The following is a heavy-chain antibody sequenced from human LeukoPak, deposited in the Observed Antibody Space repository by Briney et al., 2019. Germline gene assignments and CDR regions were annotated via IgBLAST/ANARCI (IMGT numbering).Heavy chain of an antibody. Sequence: SVKVSCMASGGTFSSYAISWVRQAPGQGLEWMGRIIPIFGTANYAQKFQGRVTITTDESTSTAYMELSSLRSEDTAVYYCAREMFSRRKPGYCSGGSCSNWFDPWGQGTLVTVSS. J-gene: IGHJ5*02. V-gene: IGHV1-69*05. D-gene: IGHD2-15*01. CDR1: GGTFSSYA. CDR3: AREMFSRRKPGYCSGGSCSNWFDP. CDR2: IIPIFGTA.